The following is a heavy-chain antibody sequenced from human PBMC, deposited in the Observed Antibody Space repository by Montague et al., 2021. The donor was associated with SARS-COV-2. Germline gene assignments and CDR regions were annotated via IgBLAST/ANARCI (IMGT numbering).Heavy chain of an antibody. CDR2: IYSGGST. D-gene: IGHD3-10*01. Sequence: SLRLSCAASGFTVSSNYMSWVRQAPGKGLEWVSVIYSGGSTYYADSVKGRFTISRDNSKNTLYLQMNSLRAEDTAVYYCARDLPGEEGYCDYWGQGTLVTVSS. V-gene: IGHV3-66*01. CDR3: ARDLPGEEGYCDY. CDR1: GFTVSSNY. J-gene: IGHJ4*02.